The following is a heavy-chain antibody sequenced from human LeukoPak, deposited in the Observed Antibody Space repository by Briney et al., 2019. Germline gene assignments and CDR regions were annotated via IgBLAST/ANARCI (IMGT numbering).Heavy chain of an antibody. CDR2: IRYDGSNK. J-gene: IGHJ4*02. CDR3: AKGIVLGVYFDY. CDR1: GFTFTSYG. D-gene: IGHD3-10*01. V-gene: IGHV3-30*02. Sequence: SGGSLRLSCAASGFTFTSYGMHWVRQAPGKGLEWVAFIRYDGSNKYYADSVKGRSTISRDNSKNTLYLPMNSLRGEDSAVYYCAKGIVLGVYFDYWGQGTLVTVSS.